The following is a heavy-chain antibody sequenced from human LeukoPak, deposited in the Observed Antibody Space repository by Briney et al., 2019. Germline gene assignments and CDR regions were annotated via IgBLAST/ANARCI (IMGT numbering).Heavy chain of an antibody. V-gene: IGHV3-7*01. Sequence: GGSLRLSCAASQFSISYDWMHWVRQAPGKGLEWVASIKEDGRDIHYLDSVKGRLSISRDNAKNSLYLEMNTLRAEDTAVYYCVRGSGWFFGLWGQGSLVTVSS. CDR1: QFSISYDW. CDR3: VRGSGWFFGL. D-gene: IGHD6-19*01. CDR2: IKEDGRDI. J-gene: IGHJ4*02.